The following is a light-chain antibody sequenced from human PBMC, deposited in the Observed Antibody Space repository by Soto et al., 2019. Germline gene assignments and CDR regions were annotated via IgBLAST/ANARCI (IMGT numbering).Light chain of an antibody. V-gene: IGLV2-14*01. CDR2: EVS. CDR1: SSDVGGYNY. CDR3: TSFTPSSNWV. Sequence: QSALTQPASVSGSPGQSITISCTGTSSDVGGYNYVSWFQQHPGKAPKLKIYEVSNRPSGVSTRCSGSKSGNTASLTISELQAEDDAAYYCTSFTPSSNWVFGGGTKLTV. J-gene: IGLJ3*02.